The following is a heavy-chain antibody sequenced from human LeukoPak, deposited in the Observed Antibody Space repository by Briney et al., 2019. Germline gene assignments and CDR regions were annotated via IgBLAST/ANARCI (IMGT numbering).Heavy chain of an antibody. D-gene: IGHD3-22*01. CDR1: GGSFSGYY. V-gene: IGHV4-34*01. J-gene: IGHJ4*02. CDR2: INHSGIT. CDR3: ARSYYYESSGYGDLDY. Sequence: SETLSLTCAVYGGSFSGYYWSWIRQPPGKGLEWIGEINHSGITNYNPSLKSRVTISVGTSKNQLSLKLTSVTAADTAVYYCARSYYYESSGYGDLDYWGQGALVTVSS.